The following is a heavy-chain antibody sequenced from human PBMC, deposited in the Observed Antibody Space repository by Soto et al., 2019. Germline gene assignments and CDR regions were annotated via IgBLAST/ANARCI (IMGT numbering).Heavy chain of an antibody. D-gene: IGHD2-2*01. CDR3: ARLQGYCIRSSCTGYYAMDV. J-gene: IGHJ6*02. V-gene: IGHV4-39*01. CDR1: SGSISSSDYT. CDR2: IYYSGKT. Sequence: SETLSLTCTISSGSISSSDYTWGWIRQPPGKGLEWIGSIYYSGKTYYNPSLNSRITVSVDTSKNQFSLNLSSVTAADTAVYYCARLQGYCIRSSCTGYYAMDVWGQGTTVTVSS.